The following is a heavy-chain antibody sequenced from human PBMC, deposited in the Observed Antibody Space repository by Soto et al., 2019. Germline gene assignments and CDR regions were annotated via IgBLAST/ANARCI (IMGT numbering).Heavy chain of an antibody. D-gene: IGHD3-9*01. J-gene: IGHJ6*03. CDR2: IYYSGST. Sequence: QVQLQESGPGLVKPSETLSLTCTVSGGSISSYYWSWIRQPPGKGLEWIGYIYYSGSTNYNPSLKSRVTISVDTSKSHFSLKLSSVTAADTAVYYCARDRVLRYFGRMDVWGKGTTVTVSS. CDR3: ARDRVLRYFGRMDV. V-gene: IGHV4-59*01. CDR1: GGSISSYY.